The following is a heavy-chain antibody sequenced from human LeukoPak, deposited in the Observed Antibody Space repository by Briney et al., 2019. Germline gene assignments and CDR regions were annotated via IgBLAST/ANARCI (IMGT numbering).Heavy chain of an antibody. CDR2: ISSSSSYI. CDR1: GFTFSDYY. Sequence: GGSLRLSCAASGFTFSDYYMSWIRQAPGKGLEWVSSISSSSSYIYYADSVKGRFTISRDNAKNSLYLQMNSLRAEDTAVYYCARRGYGKAFDIWGQGTMVTVSS. D-gene: IGHD6-13*01. V-gene: IGHV3-11*06. CDR3: ARRGYGKAFDI. J-gene: IGHJ3*02.